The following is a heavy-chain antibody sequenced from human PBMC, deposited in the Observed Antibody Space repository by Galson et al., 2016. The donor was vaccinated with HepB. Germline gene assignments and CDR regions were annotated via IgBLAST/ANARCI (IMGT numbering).Heavy chain of an antibody. CDR3: ARDRDARPYDY. D-gene: IGHD5-24*01. CDR2: IGTDGRS. Sequence: SLRLSCAATGFTFSTHWLHWVRQAPGKGLAWVSRIGTDGRSNYADSGMGRFTISRDNSKNTLYLQMNSLRAEDTAIYYCARDRDARPYDYWGQGTLVIVSS. CDR1: GFTFSTHW. V-gene: IGHV3-74*01. J-gene: IGHJ4*02.